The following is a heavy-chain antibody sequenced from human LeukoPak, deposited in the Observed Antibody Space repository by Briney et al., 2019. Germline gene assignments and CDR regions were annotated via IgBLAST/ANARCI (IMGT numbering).Heavy chain of an antibody. Sequence: GASLLLSCAAAGFTCSSYAMSCFRQAPGKELQGVSAISGSGGSTYYADSLKGRLTISRDNSKNTLYLQMNTLTAADTAVYYCAKIYGSGSYYNSQGAFDIWGQGTMVTVSS. V-gene: IGHV3-23*01. J-gene: IGHJ3*02. CDR2: ISGSGGST. CDR3: AKIYGSGSYYNSQGAFDI. D-gene: IGHD3-10*01. CDR1: GFTCSSYA.